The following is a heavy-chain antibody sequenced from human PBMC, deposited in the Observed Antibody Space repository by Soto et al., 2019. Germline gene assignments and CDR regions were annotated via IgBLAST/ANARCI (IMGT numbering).Heavy chain of an antibody. D-gene: IGHD6-19*01. V-gene: IGHV1-3*01. CDR3: ARAVAVPADFDY. CDR1: GYTFTSYA. Sequence: GASVKVSCKASGYTFTSYAMHWVRQAPGQRLEWMGWINAGNGNTKYSQKFQGRVTITRDTSASTAYMELSSLRSEDTAVYFCARAVAVPADFDYWGQGTLVTVSS. J-gene: IGHJ4*02. CDR2: INAGNGNT.